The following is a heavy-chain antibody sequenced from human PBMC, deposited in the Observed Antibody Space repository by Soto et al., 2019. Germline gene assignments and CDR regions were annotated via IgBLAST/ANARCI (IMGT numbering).Heavy chain of an antibody. D-gene: IGHD6-19*01. CDR1: GFTFSSYW. V-gene: IGHV3-74*01. J-gene: IGHJ3*02. Sequence: EVQLVESGGGLVQPGGSLRLSCAASGFTFSSYWMHWVRQAPGKGLVWVSRINGDGRRTNYADSVNGRFTISRDNGKRTLYLEMNRVRPEDTAVYYCGRDGVRSSGWFAAFDIWGQGTLVTVSS. CDR3: GRDGVRSSGWFAAFDI. CDR2: INGDGRRT.